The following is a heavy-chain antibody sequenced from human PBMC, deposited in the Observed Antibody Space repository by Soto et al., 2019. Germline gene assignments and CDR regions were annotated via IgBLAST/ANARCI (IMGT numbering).Heavy chain of an antibody. CDR3: AREVWDHTYYND. V-gene: IGHV3-66*01. CDR2: IYGGGST. Sequence: EVQLVESGGGLVQPGASLRLSCAASGFSVSSNYMSWVRQAPGKGLEWVSLIYGGGSTYYADSVKGRFTISRDNSKNTLYLQMNSQIGEDTAVYYCAREVWDHTYYNDWGQGTLVTVSA. D-gene: IGHD3-22*01. CDR1: GFSVSSNY. J-gene: IGHJ4*02.